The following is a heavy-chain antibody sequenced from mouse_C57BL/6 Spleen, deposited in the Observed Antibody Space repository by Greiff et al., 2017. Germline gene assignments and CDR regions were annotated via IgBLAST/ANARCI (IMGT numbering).Heavy chain of an antibody. V-gene: IGHV5-6*02. CDR1: GFTFSSYG. D-gene: IGHD2-4*01. J-gene: IGHJ2*01. CDR2: ISSGGSYT. Sequence: EVKLVESGGDLVKPGGSLKLSCAASGFTFSSYGMSWVRQTPDKRLEWVATISSGGSYTYYPDSVKGRFTISRANAKNTLYLQMSSLKSEDTAMYYCARRGYDYDSDYWGQGTTLTVSS. CDR3: ARRGYDYDSDY.